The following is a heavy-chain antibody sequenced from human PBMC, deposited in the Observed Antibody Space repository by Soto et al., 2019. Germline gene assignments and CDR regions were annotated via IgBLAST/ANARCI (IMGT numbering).Heavy chain of an antibody. CDR3: AHNIGGDYVYGFDF. V-gene: IGHV2-5*02. D-gene: IGHD3-16*01. CDR2: VYGDGDK. Sequence: QIALKESGPTLVKPTQTLTLTCTFSGISLTTSGEGVGWVRQPPGKGLEWVALVYGDGDKRYLTSLKSRLTIPKDTSKNQVVLTMTNMDPVDTGTYFCAHNIGGDYVYGFDFWGQGTKVTVSS. CDR1: GISLTTSGEG. J-gene: IGHJ3*01.